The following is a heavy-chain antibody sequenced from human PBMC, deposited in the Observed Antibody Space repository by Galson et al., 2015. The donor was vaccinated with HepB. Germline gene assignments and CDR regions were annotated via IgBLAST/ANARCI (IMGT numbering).Heavy chain of an antibody. CDR3: ARVFHYFDSSGYYYFGAFDI. D-gene: IGHD3-22*01. CDR1: GFTVRSNY. CDR2: IYSGGST. Sequence: SLRLSCAASGFTVRSNYMSWVRQAPGKGLEWVSVIYSGGSTYYADSVKGRFTISRDNSKNTLYLQMNSLRAEDTAVYYCARVFHYFDSSGYYYFGAFDIWGQGTMVTVSS. J-gene: IGHJ3*02. V-gene: IGHV3-53*01.